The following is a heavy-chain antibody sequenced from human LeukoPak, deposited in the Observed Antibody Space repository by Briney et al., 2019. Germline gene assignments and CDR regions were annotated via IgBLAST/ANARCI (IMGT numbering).Heavy chain of an antibody. CDR2: IYQSGIT. D-gene: IGHD6-19*01. J-gene: IGHJ4*02. CDR1: GDSISSGNY. Sequence: SETLSLTCGVSGDSISSGNYWNWVRQPPGKGLEWIGDIYQSGITNYNPSLKSRVTMSVDKSKNEFSLKLASVPAADTAVYYCARDPRPRGGWFYFDYWGQGILVTVSS. CDR3: ARDPRPRGGWFYFDY. V-gene: IGHV4-4*02.